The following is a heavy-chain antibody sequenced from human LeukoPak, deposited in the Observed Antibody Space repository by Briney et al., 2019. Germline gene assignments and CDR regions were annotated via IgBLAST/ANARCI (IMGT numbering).Heavy chain of an antibody. CDR1: GGSISSSSYY. J-gene: IGHJ5*02. V-gene: IGHV4-39*01. CDR3: ARSSGSNWFDP. Sequence: PSETLSLTCTVSGGSISSSSYYWGWIRQPPGKGLEWIGSIYYSGSTYYNPSLKSRVTISVDTSKNQFSLKLSSVTAADPAVYYCARSSGSNWFDPWGQGTLVTVSS. CDR2: IYYSGST. D-gene: IGHD6-19*01.